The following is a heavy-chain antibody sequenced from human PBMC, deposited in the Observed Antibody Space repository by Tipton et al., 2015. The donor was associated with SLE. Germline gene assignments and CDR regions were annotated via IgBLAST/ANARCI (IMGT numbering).Heavy chain of an antibody. D-gene: IGHD3-22*01. Sequence: TLSLTCTVSGGSISSYYWSWIRQPPGKGLEWIGYIYYSGSTNYNPSLKSRVTISVDTSKNQFSLKLSSVTAADTAVYYCARDGRGYYYDSSGYFDPWGQGTLVTVSS. CDR1: GGSISSYY. CDR2: IYYSGST. CDR3: ARDGRGYYYDSSGYFDP. V-gene: IGHV4-59*01. J-gene: IGHJ5*02.